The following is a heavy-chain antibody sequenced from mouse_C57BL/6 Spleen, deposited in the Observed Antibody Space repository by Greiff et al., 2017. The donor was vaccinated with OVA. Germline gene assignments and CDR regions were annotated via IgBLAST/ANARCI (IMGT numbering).Heavy chain of an antibody. V-gene: IGHV5-4*01. J-gene: IGHJ4*01. Sequence: EVQVVESGGGLVKPGGSLKLSCAASGFTFSSYAMSWVRQTPEKRLAWVATISDGGSYTYYPDNVKGRFTISRDNAKNNLYLQMSHLKSEDTAMYYCARGNYGSSYDYAMDYWGQGTSVTVSS. D-gene: IGHD1-1*01. CDR1: GFTFSSYA. CDR2: ISDGGSYT. CDR3: ARGNYGSSYDYAMDY.